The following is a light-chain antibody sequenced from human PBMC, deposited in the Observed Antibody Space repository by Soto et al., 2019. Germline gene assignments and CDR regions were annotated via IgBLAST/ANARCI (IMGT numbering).Light chain of an antibody. CDR1: QSISTW. J-gene: IGKJ1*01. CDR3: QHYSDYSRT. CDR2: KAS. V-gene: IGKV1-5*03. Sequence: DIKMSQSPSTLSASVGDRVTITCRASQSISTWLAWYQQIPGKAPKLLIYKASRLESGVPSRFSGSGSGTEFTLTISSLQPDDFGTYYCQHYSDYSRTFGQGTKV.